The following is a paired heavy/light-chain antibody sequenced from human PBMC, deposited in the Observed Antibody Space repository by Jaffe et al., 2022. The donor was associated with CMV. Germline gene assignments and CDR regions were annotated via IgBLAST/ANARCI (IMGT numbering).Light chain of an antibody. CDR1: QSISNT. Sequence: EIVMTQSPATLSVSPGERATLSCRASQSISNTLAWYQQKPGQAPRLLIYGASTRATGIPARFSGSGSGTEFTLTISSLQSEDFAVYYCQQYNKWPPYTFGQGTKLEI. J-gene: IGKJ2*01. CDR3: QQYNKWPPYT. V-gene: IGKV3-15*01. CDR2: GAS.
Heavy chain of an antibody. CDR1: GGTFSTYA. CDR2: IIPMFGTA. CDR3: ARMSGGGNWDY. D-gene: IGHD3-16*01. Sequence: QVQLVQSGAEVKKPGSSVKVSCKASGGTFSTYAISWVRQAPGQGLEWMGGIIPMFGTANYAQKFQGRVTITADESTNTAYMELSSLRSVDTAVYYCARMSGGGNWDYWGQGTLVTVSS. V-gene: IGHV1-69*01. J-gene: IGHJ4*02.